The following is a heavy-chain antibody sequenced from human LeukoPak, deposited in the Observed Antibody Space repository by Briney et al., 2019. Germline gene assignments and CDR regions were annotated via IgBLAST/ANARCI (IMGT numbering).Heavy chain of an antibody. CDR2: IYDSGST. J-gene: IGHJ3*02. Sequence: PSETLSLTCTVSGASIRSGDYYWSWIRQPPGKGLEWIRYIYDSGSTYYNPSLKSRITISVDTSENRFSLKLSSVTATDAAVYYCARDCSGGSYYGVFDIWGKGTMVTVSS. CDR1: GASIRSGDYY. V-gene: IGHV4-30-4*01. CDR3: ARDCSGGSYYGVFDI. D-gene: IGHD2-15*01.